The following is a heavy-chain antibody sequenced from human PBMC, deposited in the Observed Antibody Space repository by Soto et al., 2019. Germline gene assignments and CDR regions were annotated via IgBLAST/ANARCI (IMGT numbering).Heavy chain of an antibody. CDR3: ARDHYADYIFAY. V-gene: IGHV3-64*02. CDR2: ISHDGVNT. CDR1: GFPFSGST. J-gene: IGHJ4*02. Sequence: GGSLRLSCAASGFPFSGSTIHWVRQAPGKGLEYISAISHDGVNTYYADSVRGRFTISRDNSKNTVYLVLGSLRTEDMGVYYCARDHYADYIFAYWGQGTLVTVSS. D-gene: IGHD4-17*01.